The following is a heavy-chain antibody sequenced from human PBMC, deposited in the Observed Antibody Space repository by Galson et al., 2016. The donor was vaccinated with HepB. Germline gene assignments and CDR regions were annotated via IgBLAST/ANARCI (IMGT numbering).Heavy chain of an antibody. J-gene: IGHJ6*02. Sequence: SLRLSCAASGFTFSIYAMRWVRQAPGKGLEWISVISGSGGTTYYADSVKGRFTISRDNSKKTLYLQMNSLGAEDTAVYFCAKDIMRSYYSDYVMDVWGQGTTVTVSS. V-gene: IGHV3-23*01. CDR1: GFTFSIYA. D-gene: IGHD1-14*01. CDR3: AKDIMRSYYSDYVMDV. CDR2: ISGSGGTT.